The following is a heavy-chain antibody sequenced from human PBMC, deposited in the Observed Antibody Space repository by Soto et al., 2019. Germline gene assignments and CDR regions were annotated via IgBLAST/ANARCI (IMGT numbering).Heavy chain of an antibody. CDR3: AKEADISGYNPDY. CDR1: GGSFSGYY. V-gene: IGHV4-34*01. CDR2: INHSGST. D-gene: IGHD3-22*01. Sequence: PSETLSLTCAVYGGSFSGYYWTWIRQPPGTGLEWIGEINHSGSTNYNPSLKSRVTISVDTSKNQFSLKLTSVTAEDTAVYYCAKEADISGYNPDYWGQGTQVTVSS. J-gene: IGHJ4*02.